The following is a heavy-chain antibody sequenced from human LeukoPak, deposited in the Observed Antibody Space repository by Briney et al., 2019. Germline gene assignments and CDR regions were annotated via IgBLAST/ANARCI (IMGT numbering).Heavy chain of an antibody. CDR1: GFTVSSNY. D-gene: IGHD3-10*02. CDR2: INSDGTT. Sequence: HPGGSLRLSCAASGFTVSSNYMSWVRQAPGKGLEWVSVINSDGTTYYADSVKGRFTISRDNSKNTLYLQMNSLRAEDTAVYYCAVLLKIYYYGRGDDIWGQGTMATLSS. V-gene: IGHV3-53*01. J-gene: IGHJ3*02. CDR3: AVLLKIYYYGRGDDI.